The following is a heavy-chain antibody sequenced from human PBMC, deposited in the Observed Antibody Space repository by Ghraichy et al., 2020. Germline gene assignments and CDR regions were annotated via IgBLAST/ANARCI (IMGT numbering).Heavy chain of an antibody. V-gene: IGHV3-23*01. D-gene: IGHD2-2*01. Sequence: GGSLRLSCAASGFTFSSYAMSWVRQAPGKGLEWVSVISGSGGNTYYADSVKGRFTISRDNSKNTLYLQMNSLRAEDTAVYYCAKALPSSTNCYEVWGKGTTVTGSS. CDR2: ISGSGGNT. CDR1: GFTFSSYA. CDR3: AKALPSSTNCYEV. J-gene: IGHJ6*04.